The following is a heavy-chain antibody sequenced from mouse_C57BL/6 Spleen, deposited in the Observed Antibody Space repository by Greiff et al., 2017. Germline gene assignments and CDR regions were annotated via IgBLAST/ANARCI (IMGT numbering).Heavy chain of an antibody. V-gene: IGHV1-62-2*01. Sequence: VQLQESGAELVKPGASVKLSCKASGYTFTEYTIHWVKQRSGQGLEWIGWFYPGSGSIKYNEKFKDKATLTADKSSSTVYMELSRLTSEDSAVYFCARHEEKAYGYGGEFAYWGQGTLVTVSA. CDR3: ARHEEKAYGYGGEFAY. CDR1: GYTFTEYT. CDR2: FYPGSGSI. J-gene: IGHJ3*01. D-gene: IGHD2-2*01.